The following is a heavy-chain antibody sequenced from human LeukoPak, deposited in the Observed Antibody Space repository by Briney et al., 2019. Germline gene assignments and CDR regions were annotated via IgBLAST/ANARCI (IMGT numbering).Heavy chain of an antibody. CDR1: GFTVSSSY. Sequence: GGSLRLSCAASGFTVSSSYMSWVRQAPGKGLEWVSVIYRGGSTYYADSVKGRFSISRDNSKNTLYLQMNSLRAEDTAVYYCARDRDYGDWFFDYWGQGTLVTVSS. J-gene: IGHJ4*02. CDR2: IYRGGST. V-gene: IGHV3-66*01. CDR3: ARDRDYGDWFFDY. D-gene: IGHD4-17*01.